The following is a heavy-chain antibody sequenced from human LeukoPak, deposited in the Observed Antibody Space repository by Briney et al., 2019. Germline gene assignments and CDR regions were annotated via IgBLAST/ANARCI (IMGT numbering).Heavy chain of an antibody. CDR3: ARDAGNSGYGCDL. V-gene: IGHV3-48*01. J-gene: IGHJ5*02. CDR2: IRSSSET. D-gene: IGHD5-12*01. Sequence: GGSLRLSCAASGFTFSNYAMSWVRQAPGKGLEWVSHIRSSSETFYADSVKGRFTISRDNARNSLYLQMNNLRGEDTAIYYCARDAGNSGYGCDLWGQGTLVTVSS. CDR1: GFTFSNYA.